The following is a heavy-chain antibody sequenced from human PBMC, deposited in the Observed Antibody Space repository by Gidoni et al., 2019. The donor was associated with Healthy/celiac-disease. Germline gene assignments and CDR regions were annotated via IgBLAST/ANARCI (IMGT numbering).Heavy chain of an antibody. CDR3: ASIDSSGYYDY. J-gene: IGHJ4*02. D-gene: IGHD3-22*01. Sequence: QVQLVQSGAEVKKPGSSVKVSCKASGGTFSSYAISWVRQAPGQGLEWMGRIIPILGIANYAQKFQGRVTITADKSTSTAYMELSSLRSEDTAVYYCASIDSSGYYDYWGQGTLVTVSS. CDR1: GGTFSSYA. CDR2: IIPILGIA. V-gene: IGHV1-69*04.